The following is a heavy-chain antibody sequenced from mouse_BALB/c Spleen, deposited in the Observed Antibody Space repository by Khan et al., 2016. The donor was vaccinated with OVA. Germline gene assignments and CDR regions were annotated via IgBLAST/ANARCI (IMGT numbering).Heavy chain of an antibody. CDR2: IRNKAKDYTT. J-gene: IGHJ1*01. Sequence: EVELVESGGGLVQPGGSLRLSCATSGFTFTDYYISWVRQPPGKSLKWLGFIRNKAKDYTTEYSAPVEGRFTISRDNSQSIVYLQMNTLRSEDSAAYYCARETVVDVYWYLDVWGAGTTVTVSS. CDR3: ARETVVDVYWYLDV. V-gene: IGHV7-3*02. D-gene: IGHD1-1*01. CDR1: GFTFTDYY.